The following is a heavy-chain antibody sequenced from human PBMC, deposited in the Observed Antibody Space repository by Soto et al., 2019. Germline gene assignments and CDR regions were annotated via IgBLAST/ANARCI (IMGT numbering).Heavy chain of an antibody. J-gene: IGHJ6*02. Sequence: SVKVSCKASGFTFTSSAMQWVRQARGQRLEWIGWIVVGSGNTNYAQKFQERVTITRDMSTSTAYMELSSLRSEDTAVYYCAAGSVITMVRGVIDYYYYGMDVWGQGTTVTVSS. CDR1: GFTFTSSA. D-gene: IGHD3-10*01. CDR2: IVVGSGNT. V-gene: IGHV1-58*02. CDR3: AAGSVITMVRGVIDYYYYGMDV.